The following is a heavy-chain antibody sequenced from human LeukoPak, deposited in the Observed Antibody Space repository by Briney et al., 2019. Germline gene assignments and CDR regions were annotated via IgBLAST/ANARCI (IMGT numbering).Heavy chain of an antibody. CDR2: IRNDGSND. Sequence: PGGSLRLSCAASGFTFSDFGMSWVRQAPGKGLEWVAFIRNDGSNDYYPDSVKGRFTISRDNSRTTLYLQMHSLRIEDTAVYYCVKGGSSSHNWFDPWGQGILVTVSS. D-gene: IGHD6-13*01. V-gene: IGHV3-30*02. CDR3: VKGGSSSHNWFDP. J-gene: IGHJ5*02. CDR1: GFTFSDFG.